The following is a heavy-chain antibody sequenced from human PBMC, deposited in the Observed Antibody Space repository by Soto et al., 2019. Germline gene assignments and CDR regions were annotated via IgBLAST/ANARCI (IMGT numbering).Heavy chain of an antibody. V-gene: IGHV3-30*03. D-gene: IGHD5-12*01. Sequence: QVQVVESGGGVVQPGRSLRLSCAASGFTFSDYGMHWVRQAPGKGLEWVAGIAYDGNYANCADSVKGRCTISRDNSKNMLYLQMNSLRPEDTAVYYCATLGGFSGFDFTGLDVWGQGATVTVSS. CDR3: ATLGGFSGFDFTGLDV. J-gene: IGHJ6*02. CDR1: GFTFSDYG. CDR2: IAYDGNYA.